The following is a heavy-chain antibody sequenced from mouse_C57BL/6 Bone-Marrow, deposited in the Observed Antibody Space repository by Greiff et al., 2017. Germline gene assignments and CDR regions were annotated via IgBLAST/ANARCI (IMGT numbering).Heavy chain of an antibody. J-gene: IGHJ1*03. CDR2: IYPGDGDT. CDR1: GYAFSSSW. D-gene: IGHD1-1*01. Sequence: VKLVESGPELVKPGASVKISCKASGYAFSSSWMNWVKQRPGKGLEWIGRIYPGDGDTNYNGKFKGKATLTADKSSSTAYMQLSSLTSEDSAVYFCARGLLRPWYFDVWGTGTTVTVSS. CDR3: ARGLLRPWYFDV. V-gene: IGHV1-82*01.